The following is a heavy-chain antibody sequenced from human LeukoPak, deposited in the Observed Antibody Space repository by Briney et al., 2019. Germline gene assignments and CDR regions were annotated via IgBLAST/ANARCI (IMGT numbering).Heavy chain of an antibody. J-gene: IGHJ6*02. D-gene: IGHD1-26*01. CDR2: IIPILGIA. CDR1: GGTFSSYA. CDR3: AGAHSGSYSCYGMDV. V-gene: IGHV1-69*04. Sequence: SVKVSCKASGGTFSSYAISWVRQAPGQGLEWMGRIIPILGIANYAQKFQGRVTITADKSTSTAYMELSSLRSEDTAVYYCAGAHSGSYSCYGMDVWGQGTTVTVSS.